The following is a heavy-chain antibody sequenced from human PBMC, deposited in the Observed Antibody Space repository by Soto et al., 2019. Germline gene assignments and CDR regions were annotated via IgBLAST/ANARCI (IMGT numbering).Heavy chain of an antibody. CDR1: GGTFSSYA. J-gene: IGHJ3*02. Sequence: SVKVSCKASGGTFSSYAISWVRQAPGQGLEWMGGIIPIFGTADYAQKFQGRVTITADESTSTAYMELSSLRSEDTAVYYCARGLGSRQQLADHDAFDIWGQGTMVTVSS. V-gene: IGHV1-69*13. D-gene: IGHD6-13*01. CDR2: IIPIFGTA. CDR3: ARGLGSRQQLADHDAFDI.